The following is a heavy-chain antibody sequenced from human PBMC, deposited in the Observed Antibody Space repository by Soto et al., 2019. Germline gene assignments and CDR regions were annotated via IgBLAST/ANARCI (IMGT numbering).Heavy chain of an antibody. J-gene: IGHJ6*02. CDR2: INPNSGST. V-gene: IGHV1-2*04. CDR1: GYTFTGYY. CDR3: ARGTRDYYYYYGMDV. Sequence: RASVKVSCKASGYTFTGYYMHWVRQAPGQGLEWMGWINPNSGSTNYAQKFQGWVTMTRDTSISTAYMELSRLRSDDTAVYYCARGTRDYYYYYGMDVWGQGTTVTVSS. D-gene: IGHD4-17*01.